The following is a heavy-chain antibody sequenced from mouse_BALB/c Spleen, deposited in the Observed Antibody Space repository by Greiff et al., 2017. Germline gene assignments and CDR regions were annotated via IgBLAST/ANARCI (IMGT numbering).Heavy chain of an antibody. V-gene: IGHV1-80*01. CDR3: AGGDAMDY. CDR2: IYPGDGDT. Sequence: QVHVKQSGAELVRPGSSVKISCKASGYAFSIYWMNWVKQRPGQGLEWIGQIYPGDGDTNYNGKFKGKATLTADKSSSTAYMQLSSLTSEDSAVYFCAGGDAMDYWGQGTSVTVSS. J-gene: IGHJ4*01. CDR1: GYAFSIYW.